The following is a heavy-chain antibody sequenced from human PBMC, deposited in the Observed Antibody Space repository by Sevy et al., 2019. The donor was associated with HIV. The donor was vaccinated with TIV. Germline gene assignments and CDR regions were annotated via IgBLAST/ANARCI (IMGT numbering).Heavy chain of an antibody. J-gene: IGHJ5*02. D-gene: IGHD2-21*01. CDR2: IGGGDT. CDR1: GLTFNIYA. V-gene: IGHV3-23*01. CDR3: AKDGVSRNKLWDWFDP. Sequence: GGSLRLSCTTSGLTFNIYAMSWVRQAPGKGLEWVSTIGGGDTYYADSVKGRFTISRDDSKSAVYLQMNSLRADDTAVYYCAKDGVSRNKLWDWFDPWGQGTLVTVSS.